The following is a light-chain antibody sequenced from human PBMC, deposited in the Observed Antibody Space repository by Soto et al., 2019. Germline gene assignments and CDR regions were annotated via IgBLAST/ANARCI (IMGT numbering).Light chain of an antibody. CDR1: QSVSSSY. Sequence: EIVLTQSPGTLSLSPGERATLSCRASQSVSSSYLAWYQQKPGQAPRLLIYGASSRATGIPDRFSGSGSGRDFTLTISRLEPEDFAVYYCQQYDRSPTWTFGQGTKVEIK. J-gene: IGKJ1*01. CDR3: QQYDRSPTWT. CDR2: GAS. V-gene: IGKV3-20*01.